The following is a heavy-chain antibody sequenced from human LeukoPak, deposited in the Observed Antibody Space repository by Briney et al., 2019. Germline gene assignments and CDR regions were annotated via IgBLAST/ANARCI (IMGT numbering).Heavy chain of an antibody. V-gene: IGHV3-20*04. CDR1: GFTFDDYG. D-gene: IGHD6-19*01. CDR3: ARDITSGWYFDY. Sequence: GGSLRLSCAVSGFTFDDYGMSWVRQAPGKGLEWVSGINWNGGSTGYVDSVKGRFTISRDNAKNSLHLQMNSLRAEDTALYYCARDITSGWYFDYWGQGTLVTVSS. J-gene: IGHJ4*02. CDR2: INWNGGST.